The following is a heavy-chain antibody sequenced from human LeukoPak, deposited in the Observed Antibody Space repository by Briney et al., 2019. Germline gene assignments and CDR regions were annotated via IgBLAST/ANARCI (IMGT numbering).Heavy chain of an antibody. Sequence: PSETLSLTCAVYGGSFNGYYWSWIRQPPGKGLEWIGYIYYSGSTNYNPSLKSRVTMSVDTSKNQFSLNLKSVTPEDTAVYYCARNLIPEQLVLNFWGQGTLVTVSS. V-gene: IGHV4-59*01. J-gene: IGHJ4*02. CDR1: GGSFNGYY. CDR2: IYYSGST. CDR3: ARNLIPEQLVLNF. D-gene: IGHD6-13*01.